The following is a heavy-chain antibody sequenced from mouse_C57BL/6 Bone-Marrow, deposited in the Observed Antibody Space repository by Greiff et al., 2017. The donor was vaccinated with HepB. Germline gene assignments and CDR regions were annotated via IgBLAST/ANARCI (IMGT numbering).Heavy chain of an antibody. Sequence: QVQLKESGAELARPGASVKLSCKASGYTFTSYGISWVKQRTGQGLEWIGEIYPRSGNTYYNEKFKGKATLTADKSSSTAYMELRSLTSEDSAVYFCAVLLLRRGYFDVWGTGTTVTVSS. V-gene: IGHV1-81*01. D-gene: IGHD1-1*01. CDR2: IYPRSGNT. J-gene: IGHJ1*03. CDR3: AVLLLRRGYFDV. CDR1: GYTFTSYG.